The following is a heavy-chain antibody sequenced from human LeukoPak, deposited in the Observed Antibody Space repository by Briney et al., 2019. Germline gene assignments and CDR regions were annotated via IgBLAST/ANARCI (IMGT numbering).Heavy chain of an antibody. J-gene: IGHJ5*02. CDR3: AKKIVTGPGHNWFDP. CDR2: ISDSGGYT. V-gene: IGHV3-23*01. D-gene: IGHD2-21*02. CDR1: GFNFGSYY. Sequence: LTGGSLRLSCAASGFNFGSYYMTWVRQAPGKGLEWVSVISDSGGYTYYADSVKGRLTVSRDNPRNTLSLQMNSLRAEDTAIYYCAKKIVTGPGHNWFDPWGQGTLVTVSS.